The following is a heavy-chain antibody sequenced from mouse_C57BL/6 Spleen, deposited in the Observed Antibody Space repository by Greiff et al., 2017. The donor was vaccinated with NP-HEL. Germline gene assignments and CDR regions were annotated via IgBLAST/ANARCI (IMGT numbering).Heavy chain of an antibody. V-gene: IGHV1-80*01. CDR2: IYPGDGDT. J-gene: IGHJ4*01. CDR3: AREGGLGRMDY. Sequence: QVQLQQPGAELVKPGASVKISCKASGYAFSSYWMNWVKQRPGKGLEWIGQIYPGDGDTNYNGKFKGKATLTADKSSSTAYMQLSSLTSEDSAVYFCAREGGLGRMDYWGQGTSVTVSS. D-gene: IGHD3-3*01. CDR1: GYAFSSYW.